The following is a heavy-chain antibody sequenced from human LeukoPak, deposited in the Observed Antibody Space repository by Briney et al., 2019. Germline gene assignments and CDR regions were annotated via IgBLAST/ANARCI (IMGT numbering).Heavy chain of an antibody. CDR3: AKTRGYCSGGACYSDY. Sequence: GGSLRLSCAASGFTFSSYAMSWVRQAPGKGLEWVSGISGSGDSTYYTDSVKGRFTTSRDNSKNTLYLQMNSLRAEDTAVHYCAKTRGYCSGGACYSDYWGQGTLVTVSP. J-gene: IGHJ4*02. CDR2: ISGSGDST. CDR1: GFTFSSYA. V-gene: IGHV3-23*01. D-gene: IGHD2-15*01.